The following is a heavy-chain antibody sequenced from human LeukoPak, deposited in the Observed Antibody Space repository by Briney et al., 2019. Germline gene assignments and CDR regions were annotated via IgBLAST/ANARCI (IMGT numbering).Heavy chain of an antibody. Sequence: GGSLRLSCAASGFTFSNAWMSWVRQAPGKGLEWVGRIKSKTEGGTTDYAAPVKGRFTISRDDSKNTLYLQMNSLKTEDTAVYYCTTDYYCSSTSCPYYFDYWGQGTLVTVSS. CDR2: IKSKTEGGTT. V-gene: IGHV3-15*01. J-gene: IGHJ4*02. CDR3: TTDYYCSSTSCPYYFDY. CDR1: GFTFSNAW. D-gene: IGHD2-2*01.